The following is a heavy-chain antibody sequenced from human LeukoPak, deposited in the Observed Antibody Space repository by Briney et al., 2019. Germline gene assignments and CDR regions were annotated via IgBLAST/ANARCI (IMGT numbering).Heavy chain of an antibody. CDR2: IKQDGSEK. Sequence: GGSLRLSCAASGFTFSSYWMSWVRQAPGKGLEWVANIKQDGSEKYYVDSVKGRFTISRDNAKNSLYLQMNSLRAEDTAVYYCATNCSSTSCYRAFDIWGQGTMVTVSS. CDR1: GFTFSSYW. V-gene: IGHV3-7*01. CDR3: ATNCSSTSCYRAFDI. J-gene: IGHJ3*02. D-gene: IGHD2-2*01.